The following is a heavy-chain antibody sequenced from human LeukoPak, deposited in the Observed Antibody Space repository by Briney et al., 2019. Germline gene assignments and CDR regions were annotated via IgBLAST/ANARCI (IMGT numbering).Heavy chain of an antibody. CDR1: GFTFSSYA. V-gene: IGHV3-23*01. D-gene: IGHD2-2*02. Sequence: GGSLRLSCAASGFTFSSYAMSWVRQAPEKGLESVSAISGSGGSTYYADSVKGRFTISRDNSKNTLYLQLNSLRAEDTAVYYCAKVIVVVPAAIPYFDYWGQGTLVTVSS. J-gene: IGHJ4*02. CDR3: AKVIVVVPAAIPYFDY. CDR2: ISGSGGST.